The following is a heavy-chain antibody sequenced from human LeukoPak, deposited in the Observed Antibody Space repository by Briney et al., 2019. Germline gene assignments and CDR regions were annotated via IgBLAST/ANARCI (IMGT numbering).Heavy chain of an antibody. Sequence: PGGSLSLSCAASGFTFSSFGMNWVRQAPGKGLEWVSYISYSSSLTDYADSVKGRFTISRDNAKNSLSLQLNSLRDEDTAVYFCAKVIRGGYGMDVWGQGTTVTVSS. D-gene: IGHD3-10*01. CDR2: ISYSSSLT. CDR3: AKVIRGGYGMDV. CDR1: GFTFSSFG. J-gene: IGHJ6*02. V-gene: IGHV3-48*02.